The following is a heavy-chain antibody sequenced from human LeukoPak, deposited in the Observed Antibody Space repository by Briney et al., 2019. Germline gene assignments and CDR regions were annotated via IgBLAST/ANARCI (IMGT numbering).Heavy chain of an antibody. CDR2: IWYDGSNK. CDR3: ARGGGVLGYCSSTSCPLGY. D-gene: IGHD2-2*01. J-gene: IGHJ4*02. CDR1: GFTFSSYG. V-gene: IGHV3-33*01. Sequence: GGSLRLSCAASGFTFSSYGMHWVRQAPGKGLEWVAVIWYDGSNKYYADSVKGRFTISRDNSKNTLYLQMNSLRAEDTAVCYCARGGGVLGYCSSTSCPLGYWGQGTLVTVSS.